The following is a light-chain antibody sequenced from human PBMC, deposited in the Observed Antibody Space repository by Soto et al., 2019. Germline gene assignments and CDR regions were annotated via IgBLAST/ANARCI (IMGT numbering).Light chain of an antibody. Sequence: EIVLTQSPATLSLSPGERATHSCRASQSVSSYLAWYQQKPGQAPRLLIYDASNRATGIPARFSGSGSGTDFTLTISSLEPEDFAVYYCQQRSGYTFGQGTKLEIK. CDR1: QSVSSY. CDR2: DAS. J-gene: IGKJ2*01. CDR3: QQRSGYT. V-gene: IGKV3-11*01.